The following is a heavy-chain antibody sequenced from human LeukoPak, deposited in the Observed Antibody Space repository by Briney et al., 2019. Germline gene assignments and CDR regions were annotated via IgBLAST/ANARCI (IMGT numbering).Heavy chain of an antibody. V-gene: IGHV3-23*01. J-gene: IGHJ3*02. CDR3: AKDRGIGSSWYSGGFDI. D-gene: IGHD6-13*01. Sequence: GGSLRLSCAVSGLTFSSYAMSWVRQAPGKGLEWVSLISGSGGSTYHADSVKGRSIISRDNSKNTLYLQMNSLRVEDTAVYYCAKDRGIGSSWYSGGFDIWGQGTMVTVSS. CDR2: ISGSGGST. CDR1: GLTFSSYA.